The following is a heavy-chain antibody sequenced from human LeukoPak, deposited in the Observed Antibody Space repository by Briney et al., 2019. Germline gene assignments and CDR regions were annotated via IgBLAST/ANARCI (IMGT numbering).Heavy chain of an antibody. CDR1: GFTVSSNS. CDR3: ARYFYGMDV. J-gene: IGHJ6*02. CDR2: ISSGGST. V-gene: IGHV3-53*01. Sequence: GGSLRLSCAASGFTVSSNSMTWVRQAPGKGLEWVSVISSGGSTYYADSVKGRFTISGDNSKNTLYLQMNSLRAEDTAVYYCARYFYGMDVWGQGTTVTVSS.